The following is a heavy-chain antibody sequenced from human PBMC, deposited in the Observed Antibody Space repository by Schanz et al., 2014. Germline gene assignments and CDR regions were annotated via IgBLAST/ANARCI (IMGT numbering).Heavy chain of an antibody. CDR1: GGNVTGNW. J-gene: IGHJ4*02. CDR2: IKQDERER. D-gene: IGHD3-3*01. Sequence: DVQLGEEGGGKVKSGGSLREECAASGGNVTGNWMRGVAQAPGKGKVWVANIKQDERERSYVDSVKGRFTISRDNAKNSLYLQMNSLRAEDTAVYYCARDKGGYYPFDYWGQGTLVTVSS. V-gene: IGHV3-7*01. CDR3: ARDKGGYYPFDY.